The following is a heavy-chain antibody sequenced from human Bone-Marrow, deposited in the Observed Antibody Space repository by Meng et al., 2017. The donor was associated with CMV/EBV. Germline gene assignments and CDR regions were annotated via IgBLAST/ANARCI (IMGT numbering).Heavy chain of an antibody. CDR3: ARGGSYYSD. Sequence: GESLKISCAASGFTFGNNNMNWVRQAPGKGLEWVSSISSSSTYIYYADSVKGRFTISRDNAKNSLYLQMNSLRAEDTAVYYCARGGSYYSDWGQGTLVTVPQ. CDR2: ISSSSTYI. J-gene: IGHJ4*02. D-gene: IGHD1-26*01. V-gene: IGHV3-21*01. CDR1: GFTFGNNN.